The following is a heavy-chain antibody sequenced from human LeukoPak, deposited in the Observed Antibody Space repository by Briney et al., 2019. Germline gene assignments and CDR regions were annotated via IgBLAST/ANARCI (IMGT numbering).Heavy chain of an antibody. CDR3: ASRKLGNDY. J-gene: IGHJ4*02. Sequence: SETLSLTCTVSGGSISSYYWSWIRQPPGKGLEWIGYFYDSGSTNYNPSLKSRVTISVDTSKNQLSLKLSSVTAADTAVYYCASRKLGNDYWGQGTLVTVSS. CDR2: FYDSGST. D-gene: IGHD7-27*01. V-gene: IGHV4-59*01. CDR1: GGSISSYY.